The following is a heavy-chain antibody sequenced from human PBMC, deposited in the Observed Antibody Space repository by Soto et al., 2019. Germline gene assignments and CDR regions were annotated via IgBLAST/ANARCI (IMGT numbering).Heavy chain of an antibody. CDR2: IYYSGST. V-gene: IGHV4-39*01. D-gene: IGHD3-10*01. Sequence: QLQLQESGPGLVKPSETLSLTCTVSGGSISSSSYYWGWIRQPPGKGLEWIGSIYYSGSTYYNPSLNSRVTISVDTSKNQFSLKLSSVTAADTAVYYCARQVSGSFRAGGFDPWGQGTLVTVSS. CDR1: GGSISSSSYY. CDR3: ARQVSGSFRAGGFDP. J-gene: IGHJ5*02.